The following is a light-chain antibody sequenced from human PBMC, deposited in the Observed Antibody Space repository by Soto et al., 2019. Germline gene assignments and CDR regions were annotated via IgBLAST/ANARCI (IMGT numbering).Light chain of an antibody. J-gene: IGLJ2*01. V-gene: IGLV2-23*02. Sequence: QSVLTQPASVSGSPGQSITISCTGTSSDVGSYDLVSWYQQHPGTAPKLILYAVTKRPSGGSNRFSGTKSGNTASLTISGLQTEDYSHYYCCSYANGNTLLFGGGTKLTVL. CDR2: AVT. CDR3: CSYANGNTLL. CDR1: SSDVGSYDL.